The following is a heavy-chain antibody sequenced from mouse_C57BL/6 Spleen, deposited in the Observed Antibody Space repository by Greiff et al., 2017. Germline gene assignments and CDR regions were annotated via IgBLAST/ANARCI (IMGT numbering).Heavy chain of an antibody. CDR2: ISDGGSYT. Sequence: EVMLVESGGGLVKPGGSLKLSCAASGFTFSSYAMSWVRQTPEKRLEWVATISDGGSYTYYPDNVKGRFTISRDNAKNNLYLQMSHLKSEDTAMYYCARDPLVDYGGQGTSVTVSS. CDR1: GFTFSSYA. CDR3: ARDPLVDY. V-gene: IGHV5-4*01. J-gene: IGHJ4*01.